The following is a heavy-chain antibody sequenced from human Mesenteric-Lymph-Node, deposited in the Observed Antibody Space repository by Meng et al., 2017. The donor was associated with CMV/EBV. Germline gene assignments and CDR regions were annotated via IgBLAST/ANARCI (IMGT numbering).Heavy chain of an antibody. V-gene: IGHV3-53*01. CDR2: IYSGGST. CDR3: ARVGAPFAFDI. D-gene: IGHD3-16*01. Sequence: LSCAAPGFTVSSNYMSWVRQAPGKGLEWVSVIYSGGSTYYTDSVKGRFTISRDNSKNTLSLQMNSLRAEDTAVYYCARVGAPFAFDIWGQGTMVTVSS. J-gene: IGHJ3*02. CDR1: GFTVSSNY.